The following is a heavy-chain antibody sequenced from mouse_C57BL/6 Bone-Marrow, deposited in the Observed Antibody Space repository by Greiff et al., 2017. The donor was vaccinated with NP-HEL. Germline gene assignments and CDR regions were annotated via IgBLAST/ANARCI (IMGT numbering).Heavy chain of an antibody. CDR2: IYPGDGDT. J-gene: IGHJ4*01. CDR1: GYAFSSYW. D-gene: IGHD3-2*02. Sequence: QVQLQQSGAELVKPGASVKISCKASGYAFSSYWMNWVKQRPGKGLEWIGQIYPGDGDTNYNGKFKGKATLTADKSASTAYMQLSSLTSEDSSVYFCARSKLRLRNYAMDYWGQGTSVTVSS. CDR3: ARSKLRLRNYAMDY. V-gene: IGHV1-80*01.